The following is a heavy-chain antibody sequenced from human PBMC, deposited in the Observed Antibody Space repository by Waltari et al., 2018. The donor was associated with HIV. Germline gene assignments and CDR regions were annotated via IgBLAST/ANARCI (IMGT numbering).Heavy chain of an antibody. CDR3: ARGGGDIVVVGYFDY. D-gene: IGHD2-15*01. Sequence: QVQLVQSGAEVKKPGASVTVSCKASGYTFTGYSMHWLRQDPGQGLEWWEWINPNVGGKNNKKKFEGRCTMTRDTSTSTAYMELSRLRSADTAVYYCARGGGDIVVVGYFDYWGQGTLVTVSS. CDR2: INPNVGGK. V-gene: IGHV1-2*02. J-gene: IGHJ4*02. CDR1: GYTFTGYS.